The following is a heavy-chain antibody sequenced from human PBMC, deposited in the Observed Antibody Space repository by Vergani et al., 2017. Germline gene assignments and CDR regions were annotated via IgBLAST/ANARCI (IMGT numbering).Heavy chain of an antibody. CDR3: AREDIVVVPAAGGYDY. D-gene: IGHD2-2*01. J-gene: IGHJ4*02. CDR1: GYTFTGYY. Sequence: QVQLVQSGAEVKKPGASVKVSCKASGYTFTGYYMHWVRQAPGQGLEWMGRINPNSGGTNYAQKFQGRVTMTRDTSISTAYMELSRLRSDATAVYYCAREDIVVVPAAGGYDYWGQGTLVTVSS. V-gene: IGHV1-2*06. CDR2: INPNSGGT.